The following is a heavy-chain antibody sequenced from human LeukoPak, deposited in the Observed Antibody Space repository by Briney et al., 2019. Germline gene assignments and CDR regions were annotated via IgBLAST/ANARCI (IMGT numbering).Heavy chain of an antibody. CDR2: INAGNGNT. CDR1: GYTFTSYA. D-gene: IGHD3-10*01. V-gene: IGHV1-3*01. Sequence: GASVKVSCKASGYTFTSYAMHWVRQAPGQRLEWMGWINAGNGNTKYSQKFQGRVTITRDTSASTAYMELSSLRSEDTAVYYCARGEDYYGSGSSHGGYYYYGMDVWGQGTTVTVSS. J-gene: IGHJ6*02. CDR3: ARGEDYYGSGSSHGGYYYYGMDV.